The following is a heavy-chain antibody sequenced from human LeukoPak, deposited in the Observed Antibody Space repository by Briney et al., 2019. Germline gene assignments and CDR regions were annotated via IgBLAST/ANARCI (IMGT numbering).Heavy chain of an antibody. J-gene: IGHJ5*02. CDR2: INPSGGST. CDR3: ARGAVVVPAAPEGGWFDP. D-gene: IGHD2-2*01. CDR1: GYTFTSYY. Sequence: ASVKVSCKASGYTFTSYYMHWVRQAPGQGLEWMGIINPSGGSTSYAQKFQGRVTMTRDTSTSTVYMELSSLRSEDTAVYYCARGAVVVPAAPEGGWFDPWGQGTLVTVSS. V-gene: IGHV1-46*01.